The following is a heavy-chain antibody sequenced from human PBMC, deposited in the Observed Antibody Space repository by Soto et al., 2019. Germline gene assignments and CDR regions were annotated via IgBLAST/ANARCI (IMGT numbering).Heavy chain of an antibody. Sequence: GGSLRLSCVASGFRFIDHGMHWVRQAPGKGLEWVGVIWWDGSYKYYGDSVKGRFTISRDNSRTTLYLEMNSLRAEDTAVYYCARAIFGGRPYDYGMDVWGPGTTVTVSS. CDR1: GFRFIDHG. J-gene: IGHJ6*02. V-gene: IGHV3-33*01. CDR3: ARAIFGGRPYDYGMDV. D-gene: IGHD3-16*01. CDR2: IWWDGSYK.